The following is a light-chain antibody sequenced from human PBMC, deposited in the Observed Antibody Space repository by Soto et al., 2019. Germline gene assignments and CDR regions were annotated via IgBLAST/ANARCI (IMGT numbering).Light chain of an antibody. J-gene: IGKJ1*01. CDR1: QSINNR. Sequence: IQMTQSPSTLSASIGDRVTITCRASQSINNRLAWYQQMPGKAPNLLIYDASSLESGVPSRFRGSGSETEFTLTISGLQPDDFATYYCQQFIDGWTFGQGTMVEIK. CDR3: QQFIDGWT. V-gene: IGKV1-5*01. CDR2: DAS.